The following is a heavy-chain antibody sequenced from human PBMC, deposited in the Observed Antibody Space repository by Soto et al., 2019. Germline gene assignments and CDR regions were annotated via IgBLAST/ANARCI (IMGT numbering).Heavy chain of an antibody. J-gene: IGHJ6*02. Sequence: GGSLRLFCGASGFSLSNNGMHWVRQAPGKGLEWVAVISYDGNNKYYADSVKGRFTISRDNSKNTVYLEMNNLRAEDTAMYYCAKGGSGNYLTYFYYYGMDVWGQGTTVTISS. D-gene: IGHD3-22*01. V-gene: IGHV3-30*18. CDR1: GFSLSNNG. CDR3: AKGGSGNYLTYFYYYGMDV. CDR2: ISYDGNNK.